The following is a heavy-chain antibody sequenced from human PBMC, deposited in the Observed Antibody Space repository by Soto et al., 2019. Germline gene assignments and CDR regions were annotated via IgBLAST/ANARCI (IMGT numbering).Heavy chain of an antibody. D-gene: IGHD3-16*01. J-gene: IGHJ2*01. CDR2: ISGSGGST. Sequence: EVQLLESGGGLVQPGGSLRLSCAASGFTFSSYAMSWVRQAPGKGLEWVSGISGSGGSTYYGDPVKGRFTISRDNSKNTLCLAMDSLGAEDSAGYYLGKMGFGGVGIGDFELLGPGSLVTVSS. V-gene: IGHV3-23*01. CDR1: GFTFSSYA. CDR3: GKMGFGGVGIGDFEL.